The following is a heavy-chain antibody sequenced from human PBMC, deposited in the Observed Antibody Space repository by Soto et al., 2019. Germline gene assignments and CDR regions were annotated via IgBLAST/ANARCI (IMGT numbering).Heavy chain of an antibody. D-gene: IGHD3-3*01. CDR1: GFTFSSHW. J-gene: IGHJ4*02. CDR2: IKQDGSEE. Sequence: SGGGLVQPGGSLRLSCTASGFTFSSHWMTWVRQAPGKALEWVANIKQDGSEEYYVDSVKGRFTISRDNAKNSLFLQMNSLRAEDTAVYYCASRPSDRNYYGVFDYWGQGTLVTVSS. CDR3: ASRPSDRNYYGVFDY. V-gene: IGHV3-7*03.